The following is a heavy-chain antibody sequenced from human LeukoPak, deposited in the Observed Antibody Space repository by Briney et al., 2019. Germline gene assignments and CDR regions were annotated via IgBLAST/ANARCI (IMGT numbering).Heavy chain of an antibody. CDR2: ISYDGSNK. V-gene: IGHV3-30-3*01. CDR3: AKDIWRYYDSSGYQDY. CDR1: RFTFSSYA. J-gene: IGHJ4*02. Sequence: PGGSLRLSCTACRFTFSSYAMHWVRQAPGKGLEWMAVISYDGSNKYYADSVKGRFTISRDNSKNSLYLQMNSLRAEDMALYYCAKDIWRYYDSSGYQDYWGRGTLVTVSS. D-gene: IGHD3-22*01.